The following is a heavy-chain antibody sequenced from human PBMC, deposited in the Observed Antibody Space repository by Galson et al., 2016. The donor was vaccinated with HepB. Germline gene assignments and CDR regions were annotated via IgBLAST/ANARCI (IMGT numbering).Heavy chain of an antibody. CDR2: ISWDGRSP. D-gene: IGHD3-10*01. J-gene: IGHJ6*02. V-gene: IGHV3-43*01. CDR3: GKDWGSLWESSGKGMDV. Sequence: RLSCAASGFTFDDYTMHWVRQAPGKGLEWVSLISWDGRSPDYADSVKGRFTISRDNRKNSLYLQMNSLRSEDTALFYCGKDWGSLWESSGKGMDVWGQGTTVTVSS. CDR1: GFTFDDYT.